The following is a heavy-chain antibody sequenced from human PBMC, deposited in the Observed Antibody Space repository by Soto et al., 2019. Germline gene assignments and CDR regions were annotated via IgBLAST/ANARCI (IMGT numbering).Heavy chain of an antibody. V-gene: IGHV1-46*01. CDR1: GDTFTNYY. D-gene: IGHD2-21*02. CDR3: ARGGHVVVVTAAFDY. Sequence: QVQLMQSGAEVKKPGASVKVSCKASGDTFTNYYIHWVRQAPGQGLEWMGTVNPSGGHTTYSQNFLGRVTMTRDTSTSTRYMERTSLTSDDTAVYYCARGGHVVVVTAAFDYWGQGTLVTVSS. J-gene: IGHJ4*02. CDR2: VNPSGGHT.